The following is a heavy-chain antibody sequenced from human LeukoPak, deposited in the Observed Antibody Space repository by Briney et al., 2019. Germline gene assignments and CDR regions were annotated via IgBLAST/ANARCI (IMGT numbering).Heavy chain of an antibody. CDR1: GFTFDDYA. Sequence: GGSLRLSCAASGFTFDDYAMHWVRQAPGKGLEWVSGISWSSGSIVYADSVKGRFTISRDNAKNSLYLQMNSLRAEDTALYYCAKDNIGSGRRNWFDPWGQGTLVTVSS. V-gene: IGHV3-9*01. CDR3: AKDNIGSGRRNWFDP. J-gene: IGHJ5*02. CDR2: ISWSSGSI. D-gene: IGHD6-19*01.